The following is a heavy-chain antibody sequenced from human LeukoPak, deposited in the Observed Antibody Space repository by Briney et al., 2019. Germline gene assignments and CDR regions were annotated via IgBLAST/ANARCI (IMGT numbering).Heavy chain of an antibody. D-gene: IGHD3-9*01. J-gene: IGHJ2*01. CDR2: INGGSGHA. Sequence: ASVKVSCKTSGYTFTSYAVHWVRQAPGQGLEWMGCINGGSGHARYSERFQDRVTITRDTSTNIAYLDLRSLRSQDTAVYYCARGDWHWYFDLWGRGTLVTVSS. V-gene: IGHV1-3*01. CDR1: GYTFTSYA. CDR3: ARGDWHWYFDL.